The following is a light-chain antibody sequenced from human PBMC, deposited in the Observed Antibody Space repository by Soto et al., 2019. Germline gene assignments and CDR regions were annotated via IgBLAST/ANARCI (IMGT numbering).Light chain of an antibody. Sequence: IVLTQSPDTLSLSPGERATLSCRASQSISSGYLAWYQQKPGQAPRLLMFGASGRATGFPDRFSGSGSGTHFPPTNSRRGLEISAVYNCHCKKYDASPVYFFGRGTRREIK. CDR2: GAS. V-gene: IGKV3-20*01. CDR3: HCKKYDASPVYF. CDR1: QSISSGY. J-gene: IGKJ2*01.